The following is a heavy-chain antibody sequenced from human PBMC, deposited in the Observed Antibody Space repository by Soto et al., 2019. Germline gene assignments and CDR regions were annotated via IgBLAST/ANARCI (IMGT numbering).Heavy chain of an antibody. CDR2: INAGNGNT. D-gene: IGHD2-15*01. V-gene: IGHV1-3*01. J-gene: IGHJ4*02. Sequence: GASVKVSCKASGYTFTNYAMRWVRQAPGQRLGWMGWINAGNGNTKYSQKFQGRVTITRDTSASTAYMELSSLRSEDTAVYYCASQRTSYCSGGSCYSIYFDYWGQGTLVTVSS. CDR3: ASQRTSYCSGGSCYSIYFDY. CDR1: GYTFTNYA.